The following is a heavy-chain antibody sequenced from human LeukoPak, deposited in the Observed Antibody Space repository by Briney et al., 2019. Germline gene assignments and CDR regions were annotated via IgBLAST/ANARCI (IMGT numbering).Heavy chain of an antibody. D-gene: IGHD6-19*01. J-gene: IGHJ4*02. Sequence: PSETLSLTCTVSGGSISSSSYYWGWIRQPPGKGLEWVGSIYYSGSTYYNPSLKSRVTISVDTSKNQCSLKLRSVTAADTAVYYCARHKVGTQNWLVTDYWGQGTLVTVSS. CDR1: GGSISSSSYY. CDR3: ARHKVGTQNWLVTDY. CDR2: IYYSGST. V-gene: IGHV4-39*01.